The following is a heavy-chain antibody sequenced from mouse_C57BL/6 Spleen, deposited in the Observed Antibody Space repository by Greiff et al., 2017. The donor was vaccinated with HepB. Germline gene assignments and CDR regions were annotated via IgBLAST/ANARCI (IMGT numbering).Heavy chain of an antibody. J-gene: IGHJ2*01. CDR3: ARLRLGYFDY. CDR2: ISYDGSN. Sequence: EVKLMESGPGLVKPSQSLSLTCSVTGYSITSGYYWNWIRQFPGNKLEWMGYISYDGSNNYNPSLKNRISITRDTSKNQFFLKLNSVTTEDTATYYCARLRLGYFDYWGQGTTLTVSS. CDR1: GYSITSGYY. D-gene: IGHD3-2*02. V-gene: IGHV3-6*01.